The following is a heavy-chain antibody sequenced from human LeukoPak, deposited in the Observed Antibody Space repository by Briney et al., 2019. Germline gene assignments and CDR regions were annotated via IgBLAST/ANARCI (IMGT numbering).Heavy chain of an antibody. D-gene: IGHD3-10*01. V-gene: IGHV1-24*01. J-gene: IGHJ4*02. CDR3: ATVRHSPRAYYGSYFDY. CDR1: GYTLTELS. Sequence: ASVKVSCKVSGYTLTELSMHWVRQAPGKGLEWMGGFDPEDGETIYAQKFQGRVTMTEDTSTGTAYMELSSLRSEDTAVYYCATVRHSPRAYYGSYFDYWGQGTLVTVSS. CDR2: FDPEDGET.